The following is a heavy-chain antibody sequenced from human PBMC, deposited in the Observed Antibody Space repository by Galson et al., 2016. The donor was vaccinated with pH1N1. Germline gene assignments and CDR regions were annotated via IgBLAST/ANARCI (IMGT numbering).Heavy chain of an antibody. D-gene: IGHD4-17*01. CDR2: ISGSVAAT. Sequence: SLRLSCAASGFTFINYAMNWVRQAPGKELEWVSTISGSVAATYYADSVKGRFIISRDNPRSTLYLQMNSLRAEDTAVYYCVRAIGSYGSYWGQGTLVTVSS. V-gene: IGHV3-23*01. CDR3: VRAIGSYGSY. J-gene: IGHJ4*02. CDR1: GFTFINYA.